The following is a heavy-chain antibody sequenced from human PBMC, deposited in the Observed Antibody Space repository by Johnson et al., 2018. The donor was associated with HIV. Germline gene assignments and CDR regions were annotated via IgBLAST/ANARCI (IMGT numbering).Heavy chain of an antibody. J-gene: IGHJ3*02. CDR1: GFTFSNYA. D-gene: IGHD2-21*01. Sequence: QVQLVESGGDLVQPGGSLRLSCAASGFTFSNYAMSWIRQAPGKGLEWVSYISRSGSTIYYGDSVKGRFTISRDNAKNSLYLQMTSLRAEDTALYYCARGFWRQVIPGAFDIWGQGKMVTVSS. CDR2: ISRSGSTI. CDR3: ARGFWRQVIPGAFDI. V-gene: IGHV3-11*01.